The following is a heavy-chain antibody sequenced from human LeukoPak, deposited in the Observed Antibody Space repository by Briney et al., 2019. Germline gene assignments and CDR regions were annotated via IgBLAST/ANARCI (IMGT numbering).Heavy chain of an antibody. V-gene: IGHV4-34*01. CDR1: GGSFSGYY. CDR2: INHSGST. Sequence: SSETLSLTCAVYGGSFSGYYWSWLRQPPGKGLEWIGEINHSGSTNYNPSLKSRVTISVDTSKNQFFLKLSSVNAADTAVYYCASLRGSRDYWGQGTLVTVSS. D-gene: IGHD3-16*01. J-gene: IGHJ4*02. CDR3: ASLRGSRDY.